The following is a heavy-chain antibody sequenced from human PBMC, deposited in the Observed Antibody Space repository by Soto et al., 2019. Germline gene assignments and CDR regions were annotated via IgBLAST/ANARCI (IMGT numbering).Heavy chain of an antibody. V-gene: IGHV3-73*01. CDR1: GFTFSGSA. Sequence: GGSLRLSCAASGFTFSGSAMHWVRQASGKGLEWVGRIRSKANSYATAYAASVKGRFTISRDDSKNTAYLQMNSLKTEDTAVYYCTRHEINNERKGIAAAGSGSCWGQGTLVTVSS. J-gene: IGHJ4*02. CDR3: TRHEINNERKGIAAAGSGSC. D-gene: IGHD6-13*01. CDR2: IRSKANSYAT.